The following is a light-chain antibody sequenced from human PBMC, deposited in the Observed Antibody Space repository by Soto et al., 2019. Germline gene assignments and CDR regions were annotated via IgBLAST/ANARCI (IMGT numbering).Light chain of an antibody. CDR3: SSYTNRRTVV. V-gene: IGLV2-14*01. CDR1: SSDVGAYNY. Sequence: QSALTQPASVSGSPGQSITISCTGTSSDVGAYNYVSWYQQHPGRAPKLMIYDVSNRPSGVSNRFSGYKSGNTASLTISGLQVEDEADYYCSSYTNRRTVVFGGGTKLTVL. CDR2: DVS. J-gene: IGLJ2*01.